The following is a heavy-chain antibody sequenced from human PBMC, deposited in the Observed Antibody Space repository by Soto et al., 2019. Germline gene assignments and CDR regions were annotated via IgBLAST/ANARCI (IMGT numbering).Heavy chain of an antibody. J-gene: IGHJ4*02. CDR3: ARDLGVALATLTIDL. CDR1: GFTFSTYS. Sequence: GGSLRLSCAASGFTFSTYSMNWVRQAPGKGLEWVSDITTSSSFRFYADSVKGRFTISRDDAKNSLFLHMNSLRAEDTGVYYCARDLGVALATLTIDLWGQGTLVTVSS. V-gene: IGHV3-21*06. CDR2: ITTSSSFR. D-gene: IGHD2-21*01.